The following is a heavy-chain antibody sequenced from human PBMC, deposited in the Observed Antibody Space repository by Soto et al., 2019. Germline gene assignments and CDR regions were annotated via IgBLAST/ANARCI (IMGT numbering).Heavy chain of an antibody. CDR1: GGSISSNGYY. D-gene: IGHD5-18*01. J-gene: IGHJ4*02. Sequence: SETLSLTCTVSGGSISSNGYYWGWIRQPPGKGLDWIGSIYYSGSTYYNPSLKSRVTISVDTSKNQFSLKLSSVTAADTAVYYCARHVAYSYGYGDYWGRGTQVTVSS. V-gene: IGHV4-39*01. CDR3: ARHVAYSYGYGDY. CDR2: IYYSGST.